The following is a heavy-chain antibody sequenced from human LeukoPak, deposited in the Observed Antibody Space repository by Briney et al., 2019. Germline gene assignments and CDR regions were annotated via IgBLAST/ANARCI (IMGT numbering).Heavy chain of an antibody. Sequence: SETLSLTCAVYGGSFSGYYWSWIRQPPGKGPEWIGEINHSGSTNYNPSLKSRVTISVDTSKNQVSLKLSSVTAADTAVYYCARDPRYSSSAHVFDIWGQGTMVTVSS. CDR1: GGSFSGYY. V-gene: IGHV4-34*01. J-gene: IGHJ3*02. CDR3: ARDPRYSSSAHVFDI. D-gene: IGHD6-6*01. CDR2: INHSGST.